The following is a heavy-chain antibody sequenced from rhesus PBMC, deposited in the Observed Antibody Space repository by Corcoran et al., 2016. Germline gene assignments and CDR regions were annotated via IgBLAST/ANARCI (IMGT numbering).Heavy chain of an antibody. J-gene: IGHJ4*01. D-gene: IGHD1-44*01. Sequence: VQLVESGGGLVQPGGSLRLSCAASGFTFSSYGMSWVRQAPGKGLEWVSSISSASSYIYYADSVKGRFTISRDNAKNSLSLQMNSLRAEDTAVYYCTGAGNYRYFDYWGQGVLVTVSS. CDR3: TGAGNYRYFDY. CDR1: GFTFSSYG. CDR2: ISSASSYI. V-gene: IGHV3S16*01.